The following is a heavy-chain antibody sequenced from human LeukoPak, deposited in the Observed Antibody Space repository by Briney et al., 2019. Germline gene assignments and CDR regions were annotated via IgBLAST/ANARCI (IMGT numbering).Heavy chain of an antibody. D-gene: IGHD3-10*01. CDR2: LYYSGST. CDR3: ARGRKVVGEFWRPYYYHYMDV. Sequence: SETLSLTCSVSGGSISSSYYYWGWIRQPPGRGLEWIGTLYYSGSTYYDPSLKSRATISVDTSNNQFSLRLSSVTAADTAVYYCARGRKVVGEFWRPYYYHYMDVWGKGTTVTVSS. J-gene: IGHJ6*03. V-gene: IGHV4-39*07. CDR1: GGSISSSYYY.